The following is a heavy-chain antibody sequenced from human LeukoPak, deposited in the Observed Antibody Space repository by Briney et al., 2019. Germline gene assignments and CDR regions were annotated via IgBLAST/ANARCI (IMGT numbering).Heavy chain of an antibody. Sequence: KVSCKASGGTFRSYAISWVRQAPGQGLGWMGRIIPILGIANYAQKFQGRVTITADKSTSTAYMELSSLRSEDTAVYYCARGGSDCSSTSCYAPRGYYYYGMDVWGQGTTVTVSS. CDR1: GGTFRSYA. V-gene: IGHV1-69*04. CDR3: ARGGSDCSSTSCYAPRGYYYYGMDV. CDR2: IIPILGIA. J-gene: IGHJ6*02. D-gene: IGHD2-2*01.